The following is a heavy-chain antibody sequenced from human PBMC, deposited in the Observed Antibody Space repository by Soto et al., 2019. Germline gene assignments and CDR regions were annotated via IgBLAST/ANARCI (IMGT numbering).Heavy chain of an antibody. CDR1: GDSVSSNTAA. J-gene: IGHJ4*02. Sequence: SQTLSLTGAISGDSVSSNTAAWNWIRSSPSRGLEWLGRTYYRSNWRHDYAVSVKSRITVNPDTSKNHFSLQLNSVTPDDTAVYYCARGVAGSGFDLWGQGTLVTVS. CDR2: TYYRSNWRH. V-gene: IGHV6-1*01. CDR3: ARGVAGSGFDL. D-gene: IGHD6-19*01.